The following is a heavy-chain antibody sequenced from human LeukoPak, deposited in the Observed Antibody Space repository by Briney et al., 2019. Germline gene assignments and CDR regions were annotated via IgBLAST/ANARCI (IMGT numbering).Heavy chain of an antibody. J-gene: IGHJ4*02. Sequence: PGRSLRLSCAASGFTFYTFGMHWVRQAPGKGLEWVGVMSKDGNNKYYADSVKGRFTISRDNSKTTLYLQMNRLRAEDTAVYYCAKAPYSLGNYYVDYGGQGTLVAASS. CDR1: GFTFYTFG. CDR2: MSKDGNNK. CDR3: AKAPYSLGNYYVDY. V-gene: IGHV3-30*18. D-gene: IGHD3-10*01.